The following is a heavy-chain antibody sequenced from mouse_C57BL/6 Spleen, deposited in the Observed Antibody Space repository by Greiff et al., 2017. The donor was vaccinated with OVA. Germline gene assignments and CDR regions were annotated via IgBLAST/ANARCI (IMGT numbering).Heavy chain of an antibody. CDR3: ARYYGNPYWYFDV. V-gene: IGHV1-50*01. J-gene: IGHJ1*03. CDR1: GYTFTSYW. D-gene: IGHD2-1*01. CDR2: IDPSDSYT. Sequence: QVQLKQPGAELVKPGASVKLSCKASGYTFTSYWMQWVKQRPGQGLEWIGEIDPSDSYTNYNQKFKGKATLTVDTSSSTAYMQLSSLTSEDSAVYYCARYYGNPYWYFDVWGTGTTVTVSS.